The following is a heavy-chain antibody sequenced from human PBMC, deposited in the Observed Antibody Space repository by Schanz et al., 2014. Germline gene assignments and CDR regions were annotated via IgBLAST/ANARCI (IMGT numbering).Heavy chain of an antibody. CDR2: ISNDGSIK. Sequence: QVQMVESGGGVVQPGRSLRLSCAASGFAFSVYGMHWVRQAPGKGPEWVAVISNDGSIKYYADSVKGRFTISRDNSKNTLYLQMNSLRAEDTAVYYCAREQIMAAAGLVDDWGHGTLVTVSS. CDR3: AREQIMAAAGLVDD. J-gene: IGHJ4*01. V-gene: IGHV3-30*19. D-gene: IGHD6-13*01. CDR1: GFAFSVYG.